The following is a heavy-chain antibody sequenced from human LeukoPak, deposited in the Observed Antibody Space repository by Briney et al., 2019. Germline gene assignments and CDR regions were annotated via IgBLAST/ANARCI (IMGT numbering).Heavy chain of an antibody. CDR2: INHSGST. CDR3: ARRATRLTGVLGYNYYYMDV. J-gene: IGHJ6*03. D-gene: IGHD7-27*01. V-gene: IGHV4-34*01. Sequence: SETLSLTCAVYGGSFSGYYWSWIRQPPGKGLEWIGEINHSGSTNYNPSLKSRVTISVDTSKNQFSLKLSSVIAADTAVYYCARRATRLTGVLGYNYYYMDVWGKGTTVTVSS. CDR1: GGSFSGYY.